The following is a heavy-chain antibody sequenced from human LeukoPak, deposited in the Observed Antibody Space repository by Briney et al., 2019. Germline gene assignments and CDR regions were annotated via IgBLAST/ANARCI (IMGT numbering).Heavy chain of an antibody. Sequence: SETLSLTCTVSGGSMISYYWTWIRQAPGKGLEWIGYIYYNGDTNYNPSLKRRVTMSIDTSKTHFSLNLRSVTAADTAVYYCTRGTTVISLDYWGQGILVTVSS. V-gene: IGHV4-59*01. D-gene: IGHD4-23*01. CDR3: TRGTTVISLDY. CDR1: GGSMISYY. CDR2: IYYNGDT. J-gene: IGHJ4*02.